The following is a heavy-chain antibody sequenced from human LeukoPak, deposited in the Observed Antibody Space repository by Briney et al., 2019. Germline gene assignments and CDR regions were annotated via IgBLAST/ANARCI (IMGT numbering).Heavy chain of an antibody. V-gene: IGHV1-69*15. CDR2: IIPIFGTA. D-gene: IGHD4-17*01. CDR3: ARSIYGEPLSYYYYYGMDV. Sequence: SVKVSCKASGGTFSSYAISWVRQAPGQGLEWMGRIIPIFGTANYAQKFQGRVTITADESTSTAYMELSSLRSEDTAVYYCARSIYGEPLSYYYYYGMDVWGQGTTVTVSS. CDR1: GGTFSSYA. J-gene: IGHJ6*02.